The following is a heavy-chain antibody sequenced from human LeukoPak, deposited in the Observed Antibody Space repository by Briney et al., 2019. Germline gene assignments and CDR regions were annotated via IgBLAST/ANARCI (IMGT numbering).Heavy chain of an antibody. Sequence: PGGSLTLSCAASGFTFSSYWMTWVRQAPGRGREGVANIKHDGSEKYYMDSVKGRFTISRDNAKNSLYLQMNSRRAEDTAVYYCARALPNYYGMDVWGQGTTVTVSS. CDR2: IKHDGSEK. J-gene: IGHJ6*02. CDR3: ARALPNYYGMDV. CDR1: GFTFSSYW. V-gene: IGHV3-7*01.